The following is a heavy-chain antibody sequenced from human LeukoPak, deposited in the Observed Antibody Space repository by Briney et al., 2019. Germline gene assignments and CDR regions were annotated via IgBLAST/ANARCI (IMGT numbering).Heavy chain of an antibody. CDR1: GFTFSSYA. Sequence: GGSLRLSCAASGFTFSSYAMSWVRQARGKGLEWVSAISGSGGSTYYADSVEGRFTISRDNSKNTLYLQMNSLRAEDTAVYYCARDPRDYYDSSGYIHYYYYGMDVWGQGTTVTVSS. J-gene: IGHJ6*02. CDR3: ARDPRDYYDSSGYIHYYYYGMDV. CDR2: ISGSGGST. V-gene: IGHV3-23*01. D-gene: IGHD3-22*01.